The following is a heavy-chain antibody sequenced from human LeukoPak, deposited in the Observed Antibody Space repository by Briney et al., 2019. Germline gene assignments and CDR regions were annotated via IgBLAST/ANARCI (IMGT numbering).Heavy chain of an antibody. D-gene: IGHD2-15*01. CDR1: GGSFSGYY. CDR3: ARWINCSGGSCSYYFDF. J-gene: IGHJ4*02. Sequence: SETLSLTCAVYGGSFSGYYWSWIRQPPGKGLEWIGEINHSGSTNYNPSLKSRVTISVDTSKNQFSLKLSSVTAADTAVYYCARWINCSGGSCSYYFDFWGQGTLDTVSS. V-gene: IGHV4-34*01. CDR2: INHSGST.